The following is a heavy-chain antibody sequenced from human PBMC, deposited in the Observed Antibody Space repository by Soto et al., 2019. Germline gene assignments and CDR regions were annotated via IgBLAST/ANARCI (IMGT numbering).Heavy chain of an antibody. D-gene: IGHD3-22*01. CDR2: IYSSGST. V-gene: IGHV3-53*01. CDR1: GFTFSSND. J-gene: IGHJ3*01. Sequence: EVQLVESGGGLIQPGGSLRLSCAASGFTFSSNDMNWVRQAPGKGLEWVSLIYSSGSTSYADSVKGRFTISRDNSKNTLYLQMSSLRAEDTAVYYSATSPLLPRALWGQGTMVTVSS. CDR3: ATSPLLPRAL.